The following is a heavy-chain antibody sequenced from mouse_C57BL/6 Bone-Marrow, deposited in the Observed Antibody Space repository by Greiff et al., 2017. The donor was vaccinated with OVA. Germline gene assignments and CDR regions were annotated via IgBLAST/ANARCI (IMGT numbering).Heavy chain of an antibody. CDR1: GYAFSSSC. CDR3: AFYDGYPLGYY. J-gene: IGHJ2*01. Sequence: QVQLQQSGPELVKPGASVKISCKASGYAFSSSCMNWVKQRPGQGLEWIGRIYPGDGDTNYNGKFKGKATLTADKSSTAYMQHSILTSEDSAVYFCAFYDGYPLGYYWGQGTTLTVSS. CDR2: IYPGDGDT. V-gene: IGHV1-82*01. D-gene: IGHD2-3*01.